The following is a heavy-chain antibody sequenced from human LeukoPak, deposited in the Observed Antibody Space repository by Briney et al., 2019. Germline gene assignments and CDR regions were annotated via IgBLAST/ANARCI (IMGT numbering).Heavy chain of an antibody. CDR3: AKGRVGATTPDSFDI. CDR1: GYTFNNYG. J-gene: IGHJ3*02. CDR2: ISVYNGNT. D-gene: IGHD1-26*01. V-gene: IGHV1-18*01. Sequence: GASVKVSCRASGYTFNNYGINWVRQAPGQGLEWMGYISVYNGNTNCAQKLQGRVTMTTDTSTSTAYMELRSLRSDDTAMYYCAKGRVGATTPDSFDIWGQGTMLTVSS.